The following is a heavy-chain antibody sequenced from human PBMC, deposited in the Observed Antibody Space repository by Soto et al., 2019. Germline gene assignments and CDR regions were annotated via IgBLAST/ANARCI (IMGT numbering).Heavy chain of an antibody. J-gene: IGHJ4*02. CDR1: GFTFSSYW. CDR3: ARADSGSYRASYYFDD. CDR2: INSDGSST. D-gene: IGHD1-26*01. V-gene: IGHV3-74*01. Sequence: GGSLRLSCAASGFTFSSYWMHWVRQAPGKGLVWVSRINSDGSSTSYADSVKGRFTISRDNAKNTLYLQMNSLRAEDTAVYYCARADSGSYRASYYFDDWGQGTRVTVSS.